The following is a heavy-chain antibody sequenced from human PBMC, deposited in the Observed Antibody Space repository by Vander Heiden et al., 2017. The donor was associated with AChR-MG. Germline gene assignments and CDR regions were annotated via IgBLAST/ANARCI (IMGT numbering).Heavy chain of an antibody. Sequence: ELQLVESGGGLVQPGGSLRLSCATSGFTFSSHQMPWVRQAPGKGLEWVANIKKDGNDKYYADSVKGRFTVSRDNAKNSLYLQMTSLTVEDTAVYYCARDAGTLWGQGALVSVSA. J-gene: IGHJ4*02. D-gene: IGHD6-13*01. V-gene: IGHV3-7*01. CDR3: ARDAGTL. CDR2: IKKDGNDK. CDR1: GFTFSSHQ.